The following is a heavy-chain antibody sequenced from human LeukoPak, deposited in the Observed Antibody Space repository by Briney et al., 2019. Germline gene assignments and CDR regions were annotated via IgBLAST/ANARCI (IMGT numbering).Heavy chain of an antibody. J-gene: IGHJ6*03. V-gene: IGHV4-34*01. CDR1: GGSFSGYY. Sequence: PSETLSLTCAVYGGSFSGYYWSWIRQPPGKGLEWIGEINHSGSTNYNPSLKSRVTISVDTSKNQFSLKLSSVTAADTAVYYCARAGYYYYYYMDVWGKGTTVTVSS. CDR2: INHSGST. CDR3: ARAGYYYYYYMDV.